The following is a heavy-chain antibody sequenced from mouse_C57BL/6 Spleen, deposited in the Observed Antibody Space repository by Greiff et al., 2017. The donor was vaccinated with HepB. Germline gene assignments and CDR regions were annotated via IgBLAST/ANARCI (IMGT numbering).Heavy chain of an antibody. Sequence: QVQLQQPGAELVKPGASVKLSCKASGYTFTSYWMHWVKQRPGQGLEWIGMIHPNSGSTNYNAKFKSKATLTVDKSSSTAYMQLSSLTSEDSAVYYCARGEVNFDYWGQGTTLTVSS. V-gene: IGHV1-64*01. D-gene: IGHD2-2*01. J-gene: IGHJ2*01. CDR2: IHPNSGST. CDR1: GYTFTSYW. CDR3: ARGEVNFDY.